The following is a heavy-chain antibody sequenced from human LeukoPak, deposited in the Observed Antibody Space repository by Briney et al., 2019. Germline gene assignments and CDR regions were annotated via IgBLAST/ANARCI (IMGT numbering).Heavy chain of an antibody. J-gene: IGHJ4*02. CDR3: AKEKQRNFDY. CDR2: ISGSGDST. CDR1: GFTFSNYA. V-gene: IGHV3-23*01. Sequence: GGSLRLSCAASGFTFSNYAMSWVRQAPGKGLEWVSGISGSGDSTYYGDSVQGRFTISRDNSKYTLYLQMNTLRAEDTAVYYCAKEKQRNFDYWGQGTLVTVSS.